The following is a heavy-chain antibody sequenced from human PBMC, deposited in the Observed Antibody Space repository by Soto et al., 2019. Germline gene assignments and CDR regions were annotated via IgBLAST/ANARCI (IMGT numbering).Heavy chain of an antibody. Sequence: EVQLLESGGGLVQPGGSLRLSCAASGFTFSSYGMSWVRQAPGKGLDWVSSISGSGGSTYYADSVKGRFSISRDNSKNTLYLQMNSLRAEDTAVYYCAKVKEVGAVTLVDYWGQGTLVTVSS. CDR2: ISGSGGST. D-gene: IGHD1-26*01. J-gene: IGHJ4*02. CDR3: AKVKEVGAVTLVDY. CDR1: GFTFSSYG. V-gene: IGHV3-23*01.